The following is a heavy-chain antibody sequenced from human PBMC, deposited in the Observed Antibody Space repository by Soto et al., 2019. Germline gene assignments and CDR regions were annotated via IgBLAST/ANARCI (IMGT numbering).Heavy chain of an antibody. CDR3: ARVSLGSSLPNYYYYYYYMEV. J-gene: IGHJ6*03. D-gene: IGHD6-13*01. Sequence: GASVKVSCKASGYTFTCYGISWVRQAPGQGLEWMGWISAYNGNTNYAQKLQGRVTMTTDTSTSTAYMELRSLRSDDTAVYYCARVSLGSSLPNYYYYYYYMEVWGKGTTVTVSS. V-gene: IGHV1-18*01. CDR1: GYTFTCYG. CDR2: ISAYNGNT.